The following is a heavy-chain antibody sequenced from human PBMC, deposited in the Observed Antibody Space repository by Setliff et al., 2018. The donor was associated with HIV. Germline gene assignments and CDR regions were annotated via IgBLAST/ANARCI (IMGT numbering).Heavy chain of an antibody. Sequence: SDTLSPTCNVYGGSISSIFWSWIRQPQGKGLVWIGHIYYSGTTNYNPSLESRVTISIDTSNNQFSLKVSSVTATDTAVYYCARRTAPPSGFYSHYFLEVWGKGTTVTVSS. CDR3: ARRTAPPSGFYSHYFLEV. D-gene: IGHD6-6*01. CDR2: IYYSGTT. J-gene: IGHJ6*03. V-gene: IGHV4-59*08. CDR1: GGSISSIF.